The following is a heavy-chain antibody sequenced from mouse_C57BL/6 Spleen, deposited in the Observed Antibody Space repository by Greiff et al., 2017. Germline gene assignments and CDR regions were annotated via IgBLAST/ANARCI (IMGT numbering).Heavy chain of an antibody. J-gene: IGHJ4*01. D-gene: IGHD1-1*01. Sequence: QVQLQQPGAELVKPGASVKLSCKASGYTFTSYWMQWVKQRPGPGLEWIGEIAPSDSYTNYNQKFKGKATLTVDTSSSTAYMQLISRTSEDSAVYYCARLSTVVAEDAMDYWGQGTSVTVSS. V-gene: IGHV1-50*01. CDR1: GYTFTSYW. CDR3: ARLSTVVAEDAMDY. CDR2: IAPSDSYT.